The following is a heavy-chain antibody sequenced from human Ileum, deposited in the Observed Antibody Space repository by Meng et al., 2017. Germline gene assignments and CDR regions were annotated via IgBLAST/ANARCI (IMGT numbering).Heavy chain of an antibody. CDR2: VHHGGST. CDR1: GGSFSDYY. Sequence: QVRLQQWGAGLLKPSETLSLTCGVYGGSFSDYYWTWIRQAPGKGLEWIGEVHHGGSTDYSASLKSRVTISLDRSKKEFSLKLTSVTAADTGVYYCASARYDNWGQGTLVTVSS. J-gene: IGHJ4*02. CDR3: ASARYDN. V-gene: IGHV4-34*01. D-gene: IGHD3-22*01.